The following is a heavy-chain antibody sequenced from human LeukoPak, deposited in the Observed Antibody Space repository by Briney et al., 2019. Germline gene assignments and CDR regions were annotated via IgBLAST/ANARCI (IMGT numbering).Heavy chain of an antibody. V-gene: IGHV3-30*04. J-gene: IGHJ4*02. Sequence: GGSLRLSCAASGFTFSSYAMHWVRQAPGKGLEWVAVISYDGSNKYYADSVKGRFTISRDNSKNTLYLQMNSLRAEDTAVYYCARDPNVLGITPYYFDFWGQGTLVTVSS. CDR2: ISYDGSNK. CDR1: GFTFSSYA. CDR3: ARDPNVLGITPYYFDF. D-gene: IGHD3-10*02.